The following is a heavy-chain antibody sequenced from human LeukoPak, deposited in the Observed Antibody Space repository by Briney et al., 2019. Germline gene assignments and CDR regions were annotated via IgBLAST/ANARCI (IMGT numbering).Heavy chain of an antibody. CDR3: ATYSGYYFPRHDAFDI. Sequence: GESLKISCKGSGYSFTSYWICWVRQMPGEGLGGMGIIYPGDSDSRYSPSFQGQVTISADKSISTAYLQWSSLKASDTAMYYCATYSGYYFPRHDAFDIWGQGTMVTVSS. CDR1: GYSFTSYW. D-gene: IGHD3-22*01. V-gene: IGHV5-51*01. CDR2: IYPGDSDS. J-gene: IGHJ3*02.